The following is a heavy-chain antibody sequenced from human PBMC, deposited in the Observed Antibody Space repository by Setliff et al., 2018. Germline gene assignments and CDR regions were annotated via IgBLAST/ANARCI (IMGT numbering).Heavy chain of an antibody. D-gene: IGHD3-10*01. Sequence: PGGSLRLSCAASGFTFSSYGMHWVRQAPGKGLEWVAFIRYDGSNKYYADSVKGRFTISRDNSKNTLYLQMNSLRAEDTAVYYCAKDRSGSKAYYYYGMDVWGQGTTVTVSS. CDR3: AKDRSGSKAYYYYGMDV. V-gene: IGHV3-30*02. J-gene: IGHJ6*02. CDR1: GFTFSSYG. CDR2: IRYDGSNK.